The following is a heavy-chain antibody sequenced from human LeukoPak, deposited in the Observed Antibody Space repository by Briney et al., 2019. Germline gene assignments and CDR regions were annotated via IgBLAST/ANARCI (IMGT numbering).Heavy chain of an antibody. CDR3: AELGITMIGGV. J-gene: IGHJ6*04. Sequence: GGSLRLSCAASGFTFSSYTMNWVRQAPGKGLEWVSYISGSSSTICYADSVKGRFTISRDNAKNSLYLQMNSLRAEDTAVYYCAELGITMIGGVWGKGTTVTISS. CDR2: ISGSSSTI. CDR1: GFTFSSYT. D-gene: IGHD3-10*02. V-gene: IGHV3-48*04.